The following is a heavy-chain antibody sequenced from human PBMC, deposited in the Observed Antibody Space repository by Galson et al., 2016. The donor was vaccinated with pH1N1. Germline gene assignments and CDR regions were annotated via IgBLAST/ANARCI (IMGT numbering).Heavy chain of an antibody. Sequence: QSGAEVKKPGESLKISCRASGYTFTNYWTGWVRQVPGKGLEWMAIIYPGDSDARYSPSSQGRVTISADKSISTAYLHWSSLKASDTAIYYCARPQSLATPAFFFDSWGRGTLVTVSS. CDR3: ARPQSLATPAFFFDS. J-gene: IGHJ4*02. D-gene: IGHD6-13*01. V-gene: IGHV5-51*03. CDR1: GYTFTNYW. CDR2: IYPGDSDA.